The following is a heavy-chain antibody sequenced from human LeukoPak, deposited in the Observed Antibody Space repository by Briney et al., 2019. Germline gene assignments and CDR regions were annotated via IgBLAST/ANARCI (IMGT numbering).Heavy chain of an antibody. V-gene: IGHV1-69*13. D-gene: IGHD4-17*01. CDR3: ASLLLYYGTDDY. CDR1: GGTFSSYA. Sequence: SVKVSCKASGGTFSSYAISWARQAPGQGLEWMGGIIPIFGTANYAQKFQGRVTITADESTSTAYMELSSLRSEDTAVYYCASLLLYYGTDDYWGQGTLVTVSS. J-gene: IGHJ4*02. CDR2: IIPIFGTA.